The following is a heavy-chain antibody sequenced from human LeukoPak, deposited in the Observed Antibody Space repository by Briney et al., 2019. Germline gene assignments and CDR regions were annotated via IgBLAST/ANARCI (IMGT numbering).Heavy chain of an antibody. CDR1: GGSISSGGYY. CDR2: IYYSGST. D-gene: IGHD5-18*01. V-gene: IGHV4-31*03. Sequence: SETLSLTCTVSGGSISSGGYYWSWIRQHPGKGLEWIGYIYYSGSTYYNPSLKSRVTISVDTSKHQFSLKLSSVTAADTAVYYCARAPKGLRGYSYGPLFYFDYWGQGTLVTVSS. J-gene: IGHJ4*02. CDR3: ARAPKGLRGYSYGPLFYFDY.